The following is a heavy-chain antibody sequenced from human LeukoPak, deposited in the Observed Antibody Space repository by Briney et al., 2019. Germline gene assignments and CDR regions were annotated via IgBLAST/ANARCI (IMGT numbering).Heavy chain of an antibody. V-gene: IGHV4-38-2*02. CDR3: ARNYYDSSGYPGQFDY. D-gene: IGHD3-22*01. Sequence: SETLSLTCTVSGYSISSGYYWGWIRQPPGKGLEWIGSIYHSGRTYYNPSLKSRVTISVDTSKNQFSLKLSSVTAADTAVYYCARNYYDSSGYPGQFDYWGQGTLVTVSS. J-gene: IGHJ4*02. CDR2: IYHSGRT. CDR1: GYSISSGYY.